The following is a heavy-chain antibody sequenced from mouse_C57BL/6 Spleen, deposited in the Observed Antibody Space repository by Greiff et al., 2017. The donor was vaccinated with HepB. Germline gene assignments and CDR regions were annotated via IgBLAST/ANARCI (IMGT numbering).Heavy chain of an antibody. D-gene: IGHD2-4*01. CDR3: ARRGDYDGGWFAY. J-gene: IGHJ3*01. CDR2: IYPGSGNT. CDR1: GYTFTDYY. Sequence: QVQLKQSGAELVRPGASVKLSCKASGYTFTDYYINWVKQRPGQGLEWIARIYPGSGNTYYNEKFKGKATLTAEQSSSTAYMQLSSLTSEDSALYFCARRGDYDGGWFAYWGQGTLVTVSA. V-gene: IGHV1-76*01.